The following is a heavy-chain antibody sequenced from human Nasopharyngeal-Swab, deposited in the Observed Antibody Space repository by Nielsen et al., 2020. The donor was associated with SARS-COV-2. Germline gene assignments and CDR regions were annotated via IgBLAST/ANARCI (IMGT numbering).Heavy chain of an antibody. CDR1: GSPFAKYW. CDR2: IYPRDSDT. Sequence: GESLKISCRVSGSPFAKYWIGWVRQMPGKGLEWMGIIYPRDSDTRYSPSFQGQVTISADKSINTAYLQWSSLKASDTAMYYCARTAIEGGYYRGDAFDIWGQGTMVTVSS. J-gene: IGHJ3*02. D-gene: IGHD3-22*01. CDR3: ARTAIEGGYYRGDAFDI. V-gene: IGHV5-51*01.